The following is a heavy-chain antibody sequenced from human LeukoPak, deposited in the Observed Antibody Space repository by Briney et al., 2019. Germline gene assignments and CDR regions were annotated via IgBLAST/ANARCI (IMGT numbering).Heavy chain of an antibody. CDR3: TRGAGTSWFDY. Sequence: SVKVSCQPSGYTFTVHYLHWVRQAPGQGIEWVGWMNPNSGVTVYAQNFQGRVTLIRDTCISTAYMELSSLTSDDTAVYYCTRGAGTSWFDYWGQGKRVTVSS. CDR1: GYTFTVHY. V-gene: IGHV1-2*02. D-gene: IGHD2-2*01. J-gene: IGHJ4*02. CDR2: MNPNSGVT.